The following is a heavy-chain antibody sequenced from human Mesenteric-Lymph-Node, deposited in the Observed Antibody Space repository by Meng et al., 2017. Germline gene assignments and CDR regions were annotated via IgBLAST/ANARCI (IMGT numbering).Heavy chain of an antibody. V-gene: IGHV4-59*08. J-gene: IGHJ4*02. CDR3: ARASPLHWFGELYYFDD. D-gene: IGHD3-10*01. Sequence: QVPVQVSGPGLVKPSGTLSFTCTVSGDSLNSYYWSWIRQPPGKGLEWIGYIYYRGSTSYSPSLKSRVTISIDTSKKQFSLKLRSVTAADTAVYYCARASPLHWFGELYYFDDWGQGTLVTVSS. CDR2: IYYRGST. CDR1: GDSLNSYY.